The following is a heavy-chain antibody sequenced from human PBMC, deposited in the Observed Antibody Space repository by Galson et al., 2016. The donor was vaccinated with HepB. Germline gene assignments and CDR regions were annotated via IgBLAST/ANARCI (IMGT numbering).Heavy chain of an antibody. V-gene: IGHV4-34*01. CDR3: AGGLYDYDNPEPWDY. J-gene: IGHJ4*02. Sequence: EPLSPTSAAYGGSFSVDYWGGLRQPPGKGVEWIGSIYYGGSTSYNPSLKNRVTISVDTSKHQFSLNLNSVTAADTAVCFCAGGLYDYDNPEPWDYWGQGTLVTVSS. CDR1: GGSFSVDY. D-gene: IGHD3-16*01. CDR2: IYYGGST.